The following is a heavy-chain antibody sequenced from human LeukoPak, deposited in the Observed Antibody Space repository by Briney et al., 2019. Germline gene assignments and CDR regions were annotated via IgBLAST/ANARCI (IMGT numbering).Heavy chain of an antibody. CDR3: AKLLMAMVRGVDIDC. V-gene: IGHV3-23*01. Sequence: GGSLRLSCAASGFTFSSYGMSWVCQAPGKGLEWVSAITGSGGSTYYADSVKGRFTISRDNSKNTLYLQMNSLRAEDTAVYYCAKLLMAMVRGVDIDCWGQGTLVTVSS. D-gene: IGHD3-10*01. CDR1: GFTFSSYG. J-gene: IGHJ4*02. CDR2: ITGSGGST.